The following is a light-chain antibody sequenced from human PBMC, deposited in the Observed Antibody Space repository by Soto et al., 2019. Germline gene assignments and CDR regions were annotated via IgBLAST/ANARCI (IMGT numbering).Light chain of an antibody. J-gene: IGKJ4*02. CDR3: QQYNSWPGT. CDR1: QSVSSN. Sequence: EIVMTQSPATLSVSPGERATLSCRASQSVSSNLAWYQQKPGQAPRLLIYGASTRDTGIPARFSGSGSGTEFTLTISNLQSEDFAVYYCQQYNSWPGTFGAGTKVEIK. V-gene: IGKV3-15*01. CDR2: GAS.